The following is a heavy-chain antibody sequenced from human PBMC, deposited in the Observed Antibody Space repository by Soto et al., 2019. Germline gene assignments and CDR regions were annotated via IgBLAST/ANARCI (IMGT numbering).Heavy chain of an antibody. V-gene: IGHV3-49*03. D-gene: IGHD5-12*01. CDR2: IRSKAYGGTT. Sequence: GGSLRLSCTASGFTFGDYAMSWFRQAPGKGLEWVGFIRSKAYGGTTGYAASVKGRFTISRDDSKSIAYLQMNSLKTEDTAVYYCTRDLSGYDYYFDYWGQGTLVTAPQ. J-gene: IGHJ4*02. CDR1: GFTFGDYA. CDR3: TRDLSGYDYYFDY.